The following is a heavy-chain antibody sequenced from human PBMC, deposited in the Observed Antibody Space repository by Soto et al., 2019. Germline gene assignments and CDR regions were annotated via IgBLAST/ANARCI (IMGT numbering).Heavy chain of an antibody. CDR2: INAGEGNT. CDR3: ARGSGSHFPYFDH. CDR1: GYTFTSHA. D-gene: IGHD1-26*01. J-gene: IGHJ4*02. V-gene: IGHV1-3*01. Sequence: QVQLVQSGAEVKKPGASVKVSCKASGYTFTSHAMHWVRQAPGQRLEWMGWINAGEGNTKYSQKFRGGVTLTRDTSASIAYMELSSLRSEDTAVYYCARGSGSHFPYFDHWGQGILVTVSS.